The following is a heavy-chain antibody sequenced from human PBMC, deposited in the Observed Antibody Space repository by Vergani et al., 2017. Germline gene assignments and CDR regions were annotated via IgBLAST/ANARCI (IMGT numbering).Heavy chain of an antibody. V-gene: IGHV4-34*01. CDR2: INHSGST. CDR1: GGSFSGYY. CDR3: ARGRGYCSSTSCRTGGYFDY. J-gene: IGHJ4*02. D-gene: IGHD2-2*01. Sequence: QVQLQQWGAGLLKPSETLSLTCAVYGGSFSGYYWSWIRQPPGKGLEWIGEINHSGSTNYNPSLKSRVTISVDTSKNQFSLKLSSVTAADTAVYYCARGRGYCSSTSCRTGGYFDYWGQGTLVTVSS.